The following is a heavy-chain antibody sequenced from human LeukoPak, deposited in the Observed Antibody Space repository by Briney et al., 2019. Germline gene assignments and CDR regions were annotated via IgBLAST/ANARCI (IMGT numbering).Heavy chain of an antibody. V-gene: IGHV3-13*01. D-gene: IGHD5-12*01. CDR3: ARVRKYSGYYSWYFDL. CDR1: GFTFSSYD. J-gene: IGHJ2*01. Sequence: GGSLRLSCAASGFTFSSYDMHWVRQATGKGLEWVSAIGTAGDTYYPGSVKGRFTISRENAKNSLYLQMNSLRGGDTAVYYCARVRKYSGYYSWYFDLWGRGTLVTVSS. CDR2: IGTAGDT.